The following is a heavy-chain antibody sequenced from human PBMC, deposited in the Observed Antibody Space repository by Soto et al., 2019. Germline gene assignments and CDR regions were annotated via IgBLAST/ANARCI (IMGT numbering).Heavy chain of an antibody. D-gene: IGHD4-17*01. J-gene: IGHJ4*02. CDR1: GFTFSSYG. V-gene: IGHV3-30*18. Sequence: QVQLVESGGGVVQPGRSLRLSCAASGFTFSSYGMHWVRQAPGKGLEWVAVISYDGSNKYYADSVKGRFTISRDNSKNALYLHMNSLSDEDTGVYYCANDAGDIGYFDCWGQGTLVGVSS. CDR2: ISYDGSNK. CDR3: ANDAGDIGYFDC.